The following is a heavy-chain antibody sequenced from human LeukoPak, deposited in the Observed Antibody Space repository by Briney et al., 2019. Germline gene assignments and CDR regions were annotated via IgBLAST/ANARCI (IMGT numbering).Heavy chain of an antibody. D-gene: IGHD3-9*01. CDR2: ISAYNGNT. CDR1: GYTLTSYG. Sequence: ASVKVSCKASGYTLTSYGISWVRQAPGQGLEWMGWISAYNGNTNYAQKLQGRVTMTTDTSTSTAYMELRSLRSDDTAVYYCARPYYDILTGMHDAFDIWGQGTMVTVSS. V-gene: IGHV1-18*01. CDR3: ARPYYDILTGMHDAFDI. J-gene: IGHJ3*02.